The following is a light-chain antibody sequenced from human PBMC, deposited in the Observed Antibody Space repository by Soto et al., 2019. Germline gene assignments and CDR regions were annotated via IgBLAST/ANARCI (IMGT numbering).Light chain of an antibody. CDR2: GAS. Sequence: ESVLTQSPGTLSLSPGERATLSCRASQTIIGNYLAWYQQKPGQAPRLLIYGASNRATGVPDRFSGSYSGTDFTLTISRLEPEDFAVYFCQQYGTSPPWTFGQGAKVDIK. CDR1: QTIIGNY. CDR3: QQYGTSPPWT. V-gene: IGKV3-20*01. J-gene: IGKJ1*01.